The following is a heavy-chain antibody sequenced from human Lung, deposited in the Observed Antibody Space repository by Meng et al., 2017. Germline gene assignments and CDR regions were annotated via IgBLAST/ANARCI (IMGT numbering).Heavy chain of an antibody. CDR3: ARGPTTMAHDFDY. CDR1: GGSVSDYY. J-gene: IGHJ4*02. D-gene: IGHD4-11*01. CDR2: INHSGST. V-gene: IGHV4-34*01. Sequence: QVPLTQWGAGLLKPSETLSLTCCVSGGSVSDYYWSWIRQPPGKGLEWIGEINHSGSTNYNPSLESRATISVDTSQNNLSLKLSSVTAADSAVYYCARGPTTMAHDFDYWGQGTLVTVSS.